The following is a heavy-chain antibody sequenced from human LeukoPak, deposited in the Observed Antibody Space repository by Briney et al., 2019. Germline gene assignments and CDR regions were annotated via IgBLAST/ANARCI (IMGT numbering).Heavy chain of an antibody. Sequence: GGSLRLSCAASGFTFSSYGMHWVRQAPGKGLEWVAFIRYDGSNKYYADSVKGRFTISRDNSKNTLYLQMNSLRAEDTAVYYCAKDNRQDYYDSSGEDYWGQGTLVTVSS. CDR1: GFTFSSYG. D-gene: IGHD3-22*01. J-gene: IGHJ4*02. CDR2: IRYDGSNK. CDR3: AKDNRQDYYDSSGEDY. V-gene: IGHV3-30*02.